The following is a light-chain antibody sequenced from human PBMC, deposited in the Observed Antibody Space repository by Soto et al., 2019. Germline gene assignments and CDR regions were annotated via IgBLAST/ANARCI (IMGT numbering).Light chain of an antibody. CDR3: QQYNTWPPIT. V-gene: IGKV3-15*01. CDR2: GAS. Sequence: EIMMTQSPSTLSVSPGERVTLSCRASQSVRSNLAWYQQKPGQAPRLLIYGASTRATGLPARFSGSGSGTDFTLTISSLQSEDFAVYYCQQYNTWPPITFCQGTRLEIK. J-gene: IGKJ5*01. CDR1: QSVRSN.